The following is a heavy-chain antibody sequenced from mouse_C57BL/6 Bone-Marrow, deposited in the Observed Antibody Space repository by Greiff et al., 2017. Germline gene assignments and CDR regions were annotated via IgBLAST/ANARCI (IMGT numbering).Heavy chain of an antibody. CDR1: GYTFTSYT. J-gene: IGHJ1*03. D-gene: IGHD2-2*01. Sequence: QVQLQQSGAELARPGASVKMSCKASGYTFTSYTMHWVKQRPGQGLEWIGYINPSSGYTKYNQKFKDKATLTADKSSSTAYMQLSSLTSEDSAFYFCSRNGYPYWYFDVWGTGTSVTVSS. CDR2: INPSSGYT. CDR3: SRNGYPYWYFDV. V-gene: IGHV1-4*01.